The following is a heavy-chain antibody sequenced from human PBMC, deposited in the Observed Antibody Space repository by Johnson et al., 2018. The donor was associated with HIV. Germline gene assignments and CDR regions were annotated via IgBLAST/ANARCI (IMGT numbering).Heavy chain of an antibody. J-gene: IGHJ3*02. Sequence: QVQLVESGGGVVQPGRSLRLSCAASGFTFSSYGMHWVRQAPGKGLEWVAVISYNGSNKYYADSVKGRFTISRDNSKNTLYLQMNSLRAEDTALYYCATGENLKWELRFVDAFDIWGQGTMVTVSS. D-gene: IGHD1-26*01. CDR3: ATGENLKWELRFVDAFDI. CDR1: GFTFSSYG. V-gene: IGHV3-30*03. CDR2: ISYNGSNK.